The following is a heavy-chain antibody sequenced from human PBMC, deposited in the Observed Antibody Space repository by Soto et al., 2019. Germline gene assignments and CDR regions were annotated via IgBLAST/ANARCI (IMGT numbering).Heavy chain of an antibody. CDR2: FIPMFGTA. V-gene: IGHV1-69*01. D-gene: IGHD2-8*01. CDR3: ARGLTVYSAVLHYFYAMDV. Sequence: QVQLVQSGAEVKKPGSSVKVSCKVSGGTFKSYAISWLRQAPGQGLEWMGGFIPMFGTASYAQKFQGRVTITQDESTSTTYMELSSLKSEDTAIFVCARGLTVYSAVLHYFYAMDVLGQGTSVTISS. J-gene: IGHJ6*02. CDR1: GGTFKSYA.